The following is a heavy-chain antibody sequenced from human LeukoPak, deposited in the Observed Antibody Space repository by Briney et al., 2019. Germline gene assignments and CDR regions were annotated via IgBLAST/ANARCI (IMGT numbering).Heavy chain of an antibody. J-gene: IGHJ3*02. D-gene: IGHD3-16*01. CDR1: GFTVSSNY. CDR3: ARDAGGSPGETKDAFDI. V-gene: IGHV3-53*01. CDR2: IYSGGST. Sequence: GGSLRLSCAASGFTVSSNYMSWVRQAPGKGLEWVSVIYSGGSTYYADSVKGRFTISRDNSKNTLYLQMNSLRAEDTAVYYCARDAGGSPGETKDAFDIWGQGTMVTVSS.